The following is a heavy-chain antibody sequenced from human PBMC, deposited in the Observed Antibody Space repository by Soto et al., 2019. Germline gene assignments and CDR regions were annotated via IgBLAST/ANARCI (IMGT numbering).Heavy chain of an antibody. V-gene: IGHV5-51*01. J-gene: IGHJ4*02. CDR3: ATRPSSPLFEV. Sequence: SLKISGQGSGYGFSNSSIGWMRPMPGKGLEWLGNIHSGDSNARYSPSFQGQVTISVDKSISTTYLHWSSLKPSDTSFYYCATRPSSPLFEVWGQRTQVTFSS. D-gene: IGHD2-2*01. CDR1: GYGFSNSS. CDR2: IHSGDSNA.